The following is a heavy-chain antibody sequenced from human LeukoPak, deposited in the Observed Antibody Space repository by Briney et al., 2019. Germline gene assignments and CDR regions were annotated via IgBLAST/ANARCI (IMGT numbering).Heavy chain of an antibody. J-gene: IGHJ3*02. CDR3: ARWGTSDAFDI. D-gene: IGHD3-16*01. CDR2: ISGRGGTT. Sequence: GGSLRLSCAASGFTFSNYAMSWVRQAPRKGLEWVSSISGRGGTTDYADSVKGRFVISRDSSKNTVFLQMNSLRVEDTAVYYCARWGTSDAFDIWGQGTMVSVSS. CDR1: GFTFSNYA. V-gene: IGHV3-23*01.